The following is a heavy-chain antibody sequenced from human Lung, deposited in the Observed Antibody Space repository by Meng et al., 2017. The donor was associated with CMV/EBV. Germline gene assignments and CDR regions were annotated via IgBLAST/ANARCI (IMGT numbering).Heavy chain of an antibody. V-gene: IGHV3-21*06. CDR2: INGGSNYI. Sequence: SLRLCCEASGFTFSSYTMNWVRQAPGKGLEWVSSINGGSNYIYYADSVKGRFTISRDNAKNLLYLQMNSLRAEDTAVYYCARVSRTVHWGQGTLVTVSS. J-gene: IGHJ4*02. CDR3: ARVSRTVH. CDR1: GFTFSSYT. D-gene: IGHD2-2*01.